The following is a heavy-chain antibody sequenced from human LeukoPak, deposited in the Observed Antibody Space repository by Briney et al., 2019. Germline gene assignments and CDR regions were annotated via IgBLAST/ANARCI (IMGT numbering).Heavy chain of an antibody. CDR2: IETGGST. V-gene: IGHV3-66*01. CDR3: ARDRGFFGEPDFYYAMDV. CDR1: GFSVRSNY. D-gene: IGHD3-10*01. Sequence: PRGSLRLSCAASGFSVRSNYMSWVRQAPGRGLEYVSTIETGGSTHSPDSVKGRFTSSSDTSKNNLYLQMHSLRAEDTAAYYCARDRGFFGEPDFYYAMDVSGQGTTVAVSS. J-gene: IGHJ6*02.